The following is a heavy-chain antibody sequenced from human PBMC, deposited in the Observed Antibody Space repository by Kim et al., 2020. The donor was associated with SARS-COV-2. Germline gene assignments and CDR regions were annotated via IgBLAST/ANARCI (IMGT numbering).Heavy chain of an antibody. Sequence: FTISRDNSKNTLYLQMNSLRAEDTAVYYCAKDNSPWWGLTPDIVATICDYWGQGTLVTVSS. J-gene: IGHJ4*02. V-gene: IGHV3-30*02. CDR3: AKDNSPWWGLTPDIVATICDY. D-gene: IGHD5-12*01.